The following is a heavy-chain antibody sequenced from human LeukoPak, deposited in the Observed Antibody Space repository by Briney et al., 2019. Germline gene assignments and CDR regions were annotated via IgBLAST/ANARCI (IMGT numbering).Heavy chain of an antibody. CDR3: AKVVDILTNFDY. CDR1: GFTFSTYG. V-gene: IGHV3-30*02. J-gene: IGHJ4*02. D-gene: IGHD3-9*01. CDR2: VRSDGSNK. Sequence: TGGSLRLSCAASGFTFSTYGMHWVHQAPGKGLEWVAFVRSDGSNKYYADSVKGRFTISRDNSKNTVYLQMNSLRAEDTAVYYCAKVVDILTNFDYWGQGTLVTVSS.